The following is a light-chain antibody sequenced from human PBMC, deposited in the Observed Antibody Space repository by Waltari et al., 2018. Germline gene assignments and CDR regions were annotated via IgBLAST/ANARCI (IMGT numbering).Light chain of an antibody. CDR2: GNR. CDR3: QSYDSSLKVV. V-gene: IGLV1-40*01. Sequence: QSVLTQPPSVSGAPGQRVTISCTGSSSNIGAPYDVPWYPQLPQTAPKLLIYGNRHRPSGVPDRFSGSKSGTSASLAITGLQAEDEADYYCQSYDSSLKVVFGGGTKLTVL. J-gene: IGLJ2*01. CDR1: SSNIGAPYD.